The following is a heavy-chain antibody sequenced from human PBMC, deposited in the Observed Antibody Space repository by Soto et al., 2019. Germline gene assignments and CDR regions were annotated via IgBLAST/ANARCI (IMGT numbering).Heavy chain of an antibody. CDR1: GGYISSGGYS. V-gene: IGHV4-30-2*01. Sequence: SETLSLTCAVSGGYISSGGYSWSWIRQPPGKGLEWIGYIYHSGSIYYNPSLKSRVTISVDRSKNQFSLKLSSVTAADTAVYYCARGPPFHWGQGTLVTVSS. J-gene: IGHJ4*02. CDR3: ARGPPFH. D-gene: IGHD3-16*01. CDR2: IYHSGSI.